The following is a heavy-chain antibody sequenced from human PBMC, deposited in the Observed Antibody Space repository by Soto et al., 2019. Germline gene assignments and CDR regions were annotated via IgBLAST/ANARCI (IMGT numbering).Heavy chain of an antibody. J-gene: IGHJ6*02. CDR2: SYYSGST. CDR3: ARESGGYDSSTRYGLDV. V-gene: IGHV4-31*03. D-gene: IGHD5-12*01. CDR1: GGSISSVGHY. Sequence: SETLSLTCSVSGGSISSVGHYWTWIRQQPGKGLEWIGYSYYSGSTDYNPSLKSRATISVDRSKNQFSLNLTSVTAADTAIYYCARESGGYDSSTRYGLDVWGQGTTVTVS.